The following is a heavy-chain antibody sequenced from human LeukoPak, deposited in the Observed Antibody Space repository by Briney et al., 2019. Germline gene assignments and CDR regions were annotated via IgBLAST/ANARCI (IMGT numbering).Heavy chain of an antibody. CDR1: GGSIGRGSYC. CDR2: IYTSGSA. J-gene: IGHJ4*02. D-gene: IGHD3-22*01. CDR3: ARVGIWGTHYYDSSGYGPLGY. V-gene: IGHV4-61*02. Sequence: PSETLSLTCTVSGGSIGRGSYCWSWIRRPAGKGLEWIGRIYTSGSANYIPSLKSRVTISVDTSKNQFSLKLSSVTAADTAVYYCARVGIWGTHYYDSSGYGPLGYWGQGTLVTVSS.